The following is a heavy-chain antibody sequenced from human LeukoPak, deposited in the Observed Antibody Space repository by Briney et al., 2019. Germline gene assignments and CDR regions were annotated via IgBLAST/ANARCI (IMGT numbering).Heavy chain of an antibody. CDR3: IAAAGIDY. D-gene: IGHD6-13*01. CDR1: GSTFSSYG. CDR2: IRYDGSNK. J-gene: IGHJ4*02. Sequence: PGGSLRLSCAASGSTFSSYGMHWVRQAPGKGLEWVAFIRYDGSNKYYADSVKGRFTISRDNSKSTLYLQMNSLRAEDTAVYYCIAAAGIDYWGQGTLVTVSS. V-gene: IGHV3-30*02.